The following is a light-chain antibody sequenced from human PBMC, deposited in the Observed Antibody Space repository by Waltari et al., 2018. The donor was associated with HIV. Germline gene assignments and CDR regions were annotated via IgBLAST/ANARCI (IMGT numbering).Light chain of an antibody. CDR2: KDS. CDR1: VLAKKY. J-gene: IGLJ3*02. V-gene: IGLV3-27*01. Sequence: SYELTQPPSVSVSPGQTARITCSGDVLAKKYARWFQQKPGHAPVLVIYKDSERPSGIPERFSGSSLGTTVTLTISGAQVEDEADYYCYSAADNNLGVFGGGTKLTVL. CDR3: YSAADNNLGV.